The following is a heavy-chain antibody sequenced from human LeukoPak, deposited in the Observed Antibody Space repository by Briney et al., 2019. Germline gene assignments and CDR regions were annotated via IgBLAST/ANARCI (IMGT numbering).Heavy chain of an antibody. CDR1: GGSISSSSYY. J-gene: IGHJ6*04. CDR2: IYYSGST. CDR3: ATEDGYSSSNV. V-gene: IGHV4-39*01. D-gene: IGHD6-6*01. Sequence: SETLSLTCTVSGGSISSSSYYWGWIRQPPGKGLEWIGSIYYSGSTYYNPSLKSRVTISVDTSKNQFSLKLSSVTAADTAVYYRATEDGYSSSNVWGKGTTVTVSS.